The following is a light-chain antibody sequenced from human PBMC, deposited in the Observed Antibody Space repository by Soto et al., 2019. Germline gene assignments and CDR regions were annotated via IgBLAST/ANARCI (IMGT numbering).Light chain of an antibody. Sequence: EIVMTQSPATLSVSPGERATLSCRASQSVSSNLAWYQQNPGQPPRLLIYGASTRATGIPARFSGSGSGTEFTLTISSLQSEDFAVYYCQQYNNWPPTFGQGTKVEIK. V-gene: IGKV3-15*01. J-gene: IGKJ1*01. CDR3: QQYNNWPPT. CDR2: GAS. CDR1: QSVSSN.